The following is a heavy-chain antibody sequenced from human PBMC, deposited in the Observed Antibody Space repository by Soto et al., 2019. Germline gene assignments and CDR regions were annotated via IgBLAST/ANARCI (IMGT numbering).Heavy chain of an antibody. J-gene: IGHJ4*02. CDR1: GFTFSSYA. CDR3: SKFLSYPFDY. V-gene: IGHV3-23*01. Sequence: PGGSLRLSCAASGFTFSSYAMSWVRQAPGKGLEWVSAISGSGGSTYYADSVKGRITISRDNSKNTLYLQINSLRAKDTAVYYCSKFLSYPFDYWGQGTLVTVSS. CDR2: ISGSGGST.